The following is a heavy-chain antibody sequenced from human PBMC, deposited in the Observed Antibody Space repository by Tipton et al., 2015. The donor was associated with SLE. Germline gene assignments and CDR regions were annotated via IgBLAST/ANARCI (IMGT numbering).Heavy chain of an antibody. J-gene: IGHJ5*02. D-gene: IGHD5-24*01. Sequence: GLVKPSEALSLTCTVSGGSVSRSSNYWACIRQPPGKGLEWIGSLYYTGTTTYYNSFLKSRVTMSVDTSKNQFSLRLTSVIAADTAIYYCARLHGYNYGLNWFDHWGQGTLISVSS. CDR2: LYYTGTTT. CDR3: ARLHGYNYGLNWFDH. CDR1: GGSVSRSSNY. V-gene: IGHV4-39*07.